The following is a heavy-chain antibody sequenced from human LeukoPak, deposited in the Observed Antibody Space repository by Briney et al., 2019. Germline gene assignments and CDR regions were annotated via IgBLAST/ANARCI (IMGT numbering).Heavy chain of an antibody. CDR3: ARVHYYGSGLSSYFDY. Sequence: SDTLSLTRTVSCGSISSYYGRWIRQPPRKGLEWIGYIYYSGSTKYHPSLKSRVTISVDTSKNQFSLKLNSVTAADTAVYYCARVHYYGSGLSSYFDYWGQGSLVTVSS. D-gene: IGHD3-10*01. V-gene: IGHV4-59*07. CDR2: IYYSGST. J-gene: IGHJ4*02. CDR1: CGSISSYY.